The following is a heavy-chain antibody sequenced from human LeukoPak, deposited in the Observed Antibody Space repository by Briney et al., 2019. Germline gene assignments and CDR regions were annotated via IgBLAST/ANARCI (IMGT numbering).Heavy chain of an antibody. Sequence: SETLSLTCTVSGGSISSYYWSWIRQPAGKGLEWIGRIHTSGSTNYNPSLKSRVTMSVDTSKNQFSLKLSSVTAADTAVYYCARGATYYYDSSGYYPNLYYFDYWGQGTLVTVSS. D-gene: IGHD3-22*01. J-gene: IGHJ4*02. CDR1: GGSISSYY. CDR2: IHTSGST. CDR3: ARGATYYYDSSGYYPNLYYFDY. V-gene: IGHV4-4*07.